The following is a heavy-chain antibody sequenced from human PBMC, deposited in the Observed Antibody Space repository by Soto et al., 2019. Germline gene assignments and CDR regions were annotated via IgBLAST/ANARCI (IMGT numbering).Heavy chain of an antibody. CDR1: GFTFSSYS. CDR2: ISSSSSYI. J-gene: IGHJ6*02. D-gene: IGHD3-22*01. Sequence: GGSLRLSCAASGFTFSSYSMNWVRQAPGKGLEWVSSISSSSSYIYYADSVKGRFTISRDNAKNSLYLQMNSLRAEDTAVYYCARDANWLFGFYYGMDVWGQGTTVTVSS. V-gene: IGHV3-21*01. CDR3: ARDANWLFGFYYGMDV.